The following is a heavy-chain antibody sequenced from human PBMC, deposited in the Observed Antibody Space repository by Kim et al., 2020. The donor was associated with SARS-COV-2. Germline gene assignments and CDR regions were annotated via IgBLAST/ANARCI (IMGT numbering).Heavy chain of an antibody. V-gene: IGHV7-4-1*02. CDR2: INTNTGNP. Sequence: ASVKVSCKASGYTFTSYAMNWVRQAPGQGLEWMGWINTNTGNPTYAQGFTGRFVFSLDTYVSTAYLQISSLKAEDTAVYYCASGPWLTLFDYWGQGTLVTVSS. CDR1: GYTFTSYA. J-gene: IGHJ4*02. D-gene: IGHD6-19*01. CDR3: ASGPWLTLFDY.